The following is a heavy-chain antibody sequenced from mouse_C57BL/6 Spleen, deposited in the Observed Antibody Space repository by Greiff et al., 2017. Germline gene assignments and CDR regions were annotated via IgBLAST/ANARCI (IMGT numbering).Heavy chain of an antibody. J-gene: IGHJ1*03. D-gene: IGHD1-1*01. Sequence: QVQLQQPGAELVRPGSSVKLSCKASGYTFTSYWMDWVQQRPGQGLEWIGNIYPSDSETHYNQKFKDKATLTVDKSSSTAYMQRSSLTSEDSAVYYCARAPYYYGSSSWYFDVWGTGTTVTVSS. CDR1: GYTFTSYW. V-gene: IGHV1-61*01. CDR2: IYPSDSET. CDR3: ARAPYYYGSSSWYFDV.